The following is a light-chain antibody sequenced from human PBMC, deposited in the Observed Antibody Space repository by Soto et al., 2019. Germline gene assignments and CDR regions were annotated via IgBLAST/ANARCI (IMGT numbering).Light chain of an antibody. CDR3: QQDGGSPRT. CDR2: GPS. CDR1: QSLSSSY. V-gene: IGKV3-20*01. Sequence: EIVLTQSPGTLSLSPGERATLSCRASQSLSSSYLTWYQQKPGQAPRLLMYGPSSRATGIPDRFRGSGSGTDFTLTISSLEPEDFAVYFCQQDGGSPRTFGQGTRVE. J-gene: IGKJ1*01.